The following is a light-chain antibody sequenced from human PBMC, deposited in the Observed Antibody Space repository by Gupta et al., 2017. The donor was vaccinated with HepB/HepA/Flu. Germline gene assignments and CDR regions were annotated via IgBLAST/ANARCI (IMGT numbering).Light chain of an antibody. V-gene: IGKV3-20*01. CDR1: QNLKTSY. CDR2: GAS. Sequence: EIVLTQSPGTLSLSPGERATLSCRASQNLKTSYLAWYQQKPGQAPRLLIYGASSRVTGIPDRFSGSRSGTDFTLTINRLEPEDFAVYYCQQDDTSPQTFGQGTKLEIK. CDR3: QQDDTSPQT. J-gene: IGKJ2*01.